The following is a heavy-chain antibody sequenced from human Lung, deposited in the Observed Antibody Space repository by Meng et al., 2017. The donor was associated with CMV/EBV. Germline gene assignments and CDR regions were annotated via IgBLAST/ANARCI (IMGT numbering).Heavy chain of an antibody. J-gene: IGHJ5*02. V-gene: IGHV1-69*10. CDR3: ASRTGTPKRGCNWFDP. CDR2: IIPILGIA. D-gene: IGHD1-7*01. Sequence: SXXVSXKASGGTFSSYAISWVRQAPGQGLEWMGGIIPILGIANYAQKFQGRVTITADKSTSTAYMELGSLRSEDTAVYYCASRTGTPKRGCNWFDPWGQGTLVTVSS. CDR1: GGTFSSYA.